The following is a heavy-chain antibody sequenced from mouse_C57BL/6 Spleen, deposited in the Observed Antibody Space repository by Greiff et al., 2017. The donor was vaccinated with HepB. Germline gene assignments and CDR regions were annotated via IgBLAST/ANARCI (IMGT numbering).Heavy chain of an antibody. Sequence: EVKLMESGGGLVKPGGSLKLSCAASGFTFSSYAMSWVRQTPEKRLEWVATISYGGSYTYYPDNVKGRFTISRDNAKNNLYLQMSHLKSEDTAMYYCARDHYYGSMDYWGQGTSVTVSS. CDR1: GFTFSSYA. J-gene: IGHJ4*01. V-gene: IGHV5-4*01. CDR2: ISYGGSYT. CDR3: ARDHYYGSMDY. D-gene: IGHD1-1*01.